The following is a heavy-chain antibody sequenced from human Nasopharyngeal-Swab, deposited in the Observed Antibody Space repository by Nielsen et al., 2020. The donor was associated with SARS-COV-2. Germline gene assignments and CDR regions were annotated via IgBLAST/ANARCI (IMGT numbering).Heavy chain of an antibody. CDR1: GFTFSDYW. Sequence: GESLKISCAASGFTFSDYWMSWVRQAPGKGLEWVANISPDGSDGQYVDSVRGQLTISRDNAKNSLYLQMSSLRAEDTAVYYCAIPTRSTPFGYWGQGTLVTVSS. CDR2: ISPDGSDG. D-gene: IGHD2-15*01. CDR3: AIPTRSTPFGY. V-gene: IGHV3-7*03. J-gene: IGHJ4*02.